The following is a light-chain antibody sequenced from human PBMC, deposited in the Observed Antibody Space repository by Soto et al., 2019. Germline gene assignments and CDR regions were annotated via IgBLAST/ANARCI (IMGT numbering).Light chain of an antibody. Sequence: SYELTQPPSVSGAQGKTARITCGGKNIGSKSVHWYQQKPGQAPVLVIYYDSDRPSGIPERFSGSNSGNTATLTISRVEAGDEADYYCQVWDSSSDHAVFGGGTQLTVL. J-gene: IGLJ7*01. CDR1: NIGSKS. V-gene: IGLV3-21*04. CDR3: QVWDSSSDHAV. CDR2: YDS.